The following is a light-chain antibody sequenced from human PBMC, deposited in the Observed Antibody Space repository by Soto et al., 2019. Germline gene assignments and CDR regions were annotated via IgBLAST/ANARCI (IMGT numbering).Light chain of an antibody. CDR3: QQYSKSPLT. J-gene: IGKJ1*01. V-gene: IGKV3-20*01. Sequence: EIVLTHSPDTLSLSPGERATLSCRASESVSNNYLAWYQQKPGQAPRPVIYGASSRATGIPDRFSGSGSGTDFTLTISRLEPEYFAVYYCQQYSKSPLTFGQGTKVEIK. CDR2: GAS. CDR1: ESVSNNY.